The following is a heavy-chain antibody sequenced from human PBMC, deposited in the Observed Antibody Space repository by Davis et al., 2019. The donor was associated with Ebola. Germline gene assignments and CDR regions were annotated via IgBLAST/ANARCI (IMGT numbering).Heavy chain of an antibody. CDR3: ARGYYDFWRRSDYGMDV. Sequence: GGSLRLSCAASGFTFSSYDMHWVRQATGKGLEWVSAIGTAGDTYYPGSVKGRFTISRENAKNSLYLQMNSLRAGDTAVYYCARGYYDFWRRSDYGMDVWGQGTTVTVSS. V-gene: IGHV3-13*01. CDR1: GFTFSSYD. CDR2: IGTAGDT. J-gene: IGHJ6*02. D-gene: IGHD3-3*01.